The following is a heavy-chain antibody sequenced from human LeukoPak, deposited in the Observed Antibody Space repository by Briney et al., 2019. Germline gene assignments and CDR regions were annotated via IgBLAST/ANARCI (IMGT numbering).Heavy chain of an antibody. D-gene: IGHD6-25*01. Sequence: PGGSLRLSCAASGFTFSTYGVNWVRQAPGKGLEWVANIKQDGSEKYYVDSVKGRFTISRGNAKNSLYLQMNSLRAEDTAVYYCASHSGYYFYMDVWGKGTTVTVSS. CDR2: IKQDGSEK. V-gene: IGHV3-7*01. CDR1: GFTFSTYG. CDR3: ASHSGYYFYMDV. J-gene: IGHJ6*03.